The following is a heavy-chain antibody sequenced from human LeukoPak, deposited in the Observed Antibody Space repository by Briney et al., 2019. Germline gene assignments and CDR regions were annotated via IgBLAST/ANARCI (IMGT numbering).Heavy chain of an antibody. CDR1: GFNFNNYW. J-gene: IGHJ4*02. V-gene: IGHV3-7*03. Sequence: GGSLRLSCAASGFNFNNYWMTWVRQAPGKGLEWVANINQDGSQKYYVDSVQGRFTFSRDNAENSMFLQMNDLRAEDTAVYYCAKAVTGAPGYWGQGTLVTVSS. CDR2: INQDGSQK. CDR3: AKAVTGAPGY. D-gene: IGHD7-27*01.